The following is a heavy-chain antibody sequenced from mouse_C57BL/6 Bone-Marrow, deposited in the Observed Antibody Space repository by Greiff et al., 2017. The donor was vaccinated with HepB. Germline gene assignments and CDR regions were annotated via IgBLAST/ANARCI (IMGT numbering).Heavy chain of an antibody. V-gene: IGHV5-4*03. CDR3: ASPSYYREAWFAY. CDR2: ISDGGSYT. J-gene: IGHJ3*01. CDR1: GFTFSSYA. D-gene: IGHD2-14*01. Sequence: EVKLVESGGGLVKPGGSLKLSCAASGFTFSSYAMSWVRQTPEKRLEWVATISDGGSYTYYPDNVKGRFTISRDNAKNTLYLQMSHLKSEETAMYYCASPSYYREAWFAYWGQGTLVTVSA.